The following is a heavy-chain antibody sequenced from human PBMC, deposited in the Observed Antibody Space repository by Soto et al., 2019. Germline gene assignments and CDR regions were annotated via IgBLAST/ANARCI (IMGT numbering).Heavy chain of an antibody. CDR1: GFTFSSYA. Sequence: QAGGSLRLSCAASGFTFSSYAMSWVRQAPGKGLEWVSAISGSGGSTYYADSVKGRFTISRDNSKNTLYLQMNSLRAEDTAVYYCAKDRTPTIFGTRDTYYYYGMDVWGQGTTVTVSS. CDR3: AKDRTPTIFGTRDTYYYYGMDV. J-gene: IGHJ6*02. V-gene: IGHV3-23*01. CDR2: ISGSGGST. D-gene: IGHD3-3*01.